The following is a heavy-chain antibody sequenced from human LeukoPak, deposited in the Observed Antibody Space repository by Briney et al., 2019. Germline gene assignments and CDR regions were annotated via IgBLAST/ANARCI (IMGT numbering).Heavy chain of an antibody. D-gene: IGHD1-7*01. Sequence: GGSLRLSCAASGFTFSSYSMNWVRQAPGKGLEWVSSISSSSSYIYYADSVKGRFTISRDNAKNSLYLQMNSLRAEDTAVYYCARGSPLTGTTIWEEGCDPWGQGTLVTVSS. CDR3: ARGSPLTGTTIWEEGCDP. J-gene: IGHJ5*02. CDR1: GFTFSSYS. CDR2: ISSSSSYI. V-gene: IGHV3-21*01.